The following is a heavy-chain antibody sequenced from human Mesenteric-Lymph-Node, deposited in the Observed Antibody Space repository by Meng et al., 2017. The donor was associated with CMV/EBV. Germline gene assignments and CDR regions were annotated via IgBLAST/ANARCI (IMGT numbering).Heavy chain of an antibody. CDR3: ARDYDYGDARGCPDY. J-gene: IGHJ4*02. CDR2: ITDTSGST. Sequence: GGSLRLSCAASGFTFSSYAMSWVRQAPGKGLEWVSGITDTSGSTYYTDSVKGRFTISRDNSKNTLYLQMNSLRAEDTAVYYCARDYDYGDARGCPDYWGQGTLVTVSS. CDR1: GFTFSSYA. D-gene: IGHD4-17*01. V-gene: IGHV3-23*01.